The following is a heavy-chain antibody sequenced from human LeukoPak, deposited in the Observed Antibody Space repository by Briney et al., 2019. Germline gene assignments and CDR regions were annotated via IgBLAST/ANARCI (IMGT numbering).Heavy chain of an antibody. CDR1: GYIFISYW. V-gene: IGHV5-51*01. Sequence: GESLKIPCKGSGYIFISYWIAWVRQMPGKGLEWMGIIYPGDSDTRYSPSFQGQVTISADKSITTAYLQWDSLKASDTAMYYCARSGYSGYETDYWGQGTLVTVSS. D-gene: IGHD5-12*01. J-gene: IGHJ4*02. CDR2: IYPGDSDT. CDR3: ARSGYSGYETDY.